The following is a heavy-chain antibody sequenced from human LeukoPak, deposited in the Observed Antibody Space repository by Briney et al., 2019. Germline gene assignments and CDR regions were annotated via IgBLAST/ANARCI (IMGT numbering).Heavy chain of an antibody. Sequence: SETLSLTCTVSGASISSYYWTWIRQPPGKGLEWIGYIYYSGSTYYNPSLKSRVTISVDTSKNQFSLKLSSVTAADTAVYYCARGRGYYFDYWGQGTLVTVSS. CDR1: GASISSYY. CDR2: IYYSGST. V-gene: IGHV4-59*01. J-gene: IGHJ4*02. CDR3: ARGRGYYFDY.